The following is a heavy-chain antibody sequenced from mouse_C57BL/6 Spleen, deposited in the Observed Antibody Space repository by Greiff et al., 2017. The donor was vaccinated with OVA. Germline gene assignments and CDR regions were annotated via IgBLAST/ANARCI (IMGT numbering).Heavy chain of an antibody. D-gene: IGHD2-4*01. V-gene: IGHV1-62-2*01. CDR1: GYTFTEYT. CDR2: FYPGSGSI. J-gene: IGHJ2*01. Sequence: VKLQESGAELVKPGASVKLSCKASGYTFTEYTIHWVKQRSGQGLEWIGWFYPGSGSIKYNEKFKDKATLTADKSSSTVYMELSRLTSEDSAVYFCARHGGYDYDRGYYFDYWGQGTTLTVSS. CDR3: ARHGGYDYDRGYYFDY.